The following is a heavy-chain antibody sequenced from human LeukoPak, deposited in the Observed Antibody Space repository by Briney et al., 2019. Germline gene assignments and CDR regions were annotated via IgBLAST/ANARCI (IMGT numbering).Heavy chain of an antibody. CDR2: IHYSEST. Sequence: SETLSLTCTVSSGSIRSYYWGWIRQPPGKGLEWIGYIHYSESTKYNPSLKSRVTMSVDTSKNQFSLKLSSVTAADTAVYYCASRSGSFSDALDIWGQGTLVTVSS. CDR1: SGSIRSYY. D-gene: IGHD3-10*01. J-gene: IGHJ3*02. CDR3: ASRSGSFSDALDI. V-gene: IGHV4-59*08.